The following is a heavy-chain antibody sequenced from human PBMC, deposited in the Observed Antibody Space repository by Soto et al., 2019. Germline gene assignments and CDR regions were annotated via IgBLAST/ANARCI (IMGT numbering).Heavy chain of an antibody. CDR1: GFIFENFG. Sequence: LRLSCAASGFIFENFGMSWVRQAPGKGLEWISSISGSGFKKYYADSVKGRFTISRDNSKSTVYLELNNLSAEDTAVYHCAKNQGVELVPLATVDWFDPWGQGSVVTVSS. V-gene: IGHV3-23*01. CDR3: AKNQGVELVPLATVDWFDP. D-gene: IGHD1-26*01. J-gene: IGHJ5*02. CDR2: ISGSGFKK.